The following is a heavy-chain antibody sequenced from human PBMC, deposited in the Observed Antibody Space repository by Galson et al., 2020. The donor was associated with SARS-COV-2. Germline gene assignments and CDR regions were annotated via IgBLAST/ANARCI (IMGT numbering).Heavy chain of an antibody. V-gene: IGHV3-30*04. CDR1: GFALSNSA. Sequence: QLGESLKISCAASGFALSNSAMHWVRQAPGKGLEWVAIISYDGTTKYNSDSVKGRFTISRDISKNTLYLQMNSLRPEDTAVYYCARETDDHTSSWHDYWGQGARVSVSS. D-gene: IGHD2-2*01. J-gene: IGHJ4*02. CDR3: ARETDDHTSSWHDY. CDR2: ISYDGTTK.